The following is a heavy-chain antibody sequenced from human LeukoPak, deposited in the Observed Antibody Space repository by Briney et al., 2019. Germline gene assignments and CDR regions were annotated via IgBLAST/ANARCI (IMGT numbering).Heavy chain of an antibody. D-gene: IGHD3-10*01. CDR1: GYTFTGYY. Sequence: ASVKVSCKASGYTFTGYYMHWVRQAPGQGLEWMGWINPNSGGTNYAQKLQGRVTMTRDTSISTAYMELSRLRSDDTAVYYCARVPHPITMVRGVIIWFDPWGQGTLVAVSS. V-gene: IGHV1-2*02. CDR2: INPNSGGT. CDR3: ARVPHPITMVRGVIIWFDP. J-gene: IGHJ5*02.